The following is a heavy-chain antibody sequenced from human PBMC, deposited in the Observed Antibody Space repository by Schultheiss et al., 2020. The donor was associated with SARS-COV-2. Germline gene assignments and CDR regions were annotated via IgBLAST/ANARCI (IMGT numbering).Heavy chain of an antibody. CDR2: INSDGSST. Sequence: GGSLRLSCAASGFTFSSYWMHWVRQAPGKGLVWVSRINSDGSSTSYADSVKGRFTISRDNAKNTLYLQMNSLRAEDTAVYYCARVSQGSGTSYGMDVWGQGTTVTVSS. CDR3: ARVSQGSGTSYGMDV. V-gene: IGHV3-74*01. J-gene: IGHJ6*02. CDR1: GFTFSSYW. D-gene: IGHD3-10*01.